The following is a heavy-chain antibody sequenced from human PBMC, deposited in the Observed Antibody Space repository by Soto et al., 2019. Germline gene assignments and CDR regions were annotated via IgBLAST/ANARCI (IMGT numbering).Heavy chain of an antibody. D-gene: IGHD6-13*01. Sequence: TVGSLRLCCAASGFTFDDYAMHWVRQAPGKGLEWVSGISWNSGSIGYADSVKGRFTISRDNAKNSLYLQMNSLRAEDTALYYCARHLAVSGTFNWFDPWGQGTLVTVSS. V-gene: IGHV3-9*01. CDR2: ISWNSGSI. J-gene: IGHJ5*02. CDR3: ARHLAVSGTFNWFDP. CDR1: GFTFDDYA.